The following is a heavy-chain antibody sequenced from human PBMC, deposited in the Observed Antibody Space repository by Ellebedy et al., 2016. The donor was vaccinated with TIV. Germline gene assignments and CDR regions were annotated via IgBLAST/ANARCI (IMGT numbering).Heavy chain of an antibody. CDR3: ARDIPQRPNPARFDP. J-gene: IGHJ5*02. Sequence: GESLKISFRASGFTFSSHWMHWVRQAPGKGLVWVSRISSDGSYTSYADSVKGRFTISRDNAKNTLYLQMNSLRAEDTAVYYCARDIPQRPNPARFDPWGQGTLVTVSS. CDR1: GFTFSSHW. D-gene: IGHD1-1*01. CDR2: ISSDGSYT. V-gene: IGHV3-74*01.